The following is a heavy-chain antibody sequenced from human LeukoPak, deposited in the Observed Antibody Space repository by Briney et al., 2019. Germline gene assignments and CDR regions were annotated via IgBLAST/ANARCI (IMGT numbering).Heavy chain of an antibody. CDR2: IYYSGST. CDR3: ARNSHRGRITMIVVVSRPFDY. D-gene: IGHD3-22*01. V-gene: IGHV4-39*07. Sequence: SETLSLTCTVSGGSISSSSYYWGWIRQPPGKGLEWIGSIYYSGSTYYNPSLKSRVTISVDTSKNQFSLKLSSVTAADTAVYYCARNSHRGRITMIVVVSRPFDYWGQGTLVTVSS. J-gene: IGHJ4*02. CDR1: GGSISSSSYY.